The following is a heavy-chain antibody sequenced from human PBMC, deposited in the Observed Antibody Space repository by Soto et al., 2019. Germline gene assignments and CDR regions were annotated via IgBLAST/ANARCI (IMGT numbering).Heavy chain of an antibody. Sequence: GASVKVSCKASGYTFSSYGISWVRQAPGQGLEWMGWISAYNGNTNYAQKLQGRVTMTTDTSTSTAYMELRSLRSGDTAVYYCARERVPAAIRMAYYYGMDVWGQGTTVTVSS. CDR3: ARERVPAAIRMAYYYGMDV. CDR1: GYTFSSYG. D-gene: IGHD2-2*02. J-gene: IGHJ6*02. V-gene: IGHV1-18*04. CDR2: ISAYNGNT.